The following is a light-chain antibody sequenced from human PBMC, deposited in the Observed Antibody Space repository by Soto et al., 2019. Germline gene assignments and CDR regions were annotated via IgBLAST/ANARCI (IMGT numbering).Light chain of an antibody. CDR2: DVS. Sequence: QSALTQPASVSGSPGQSITISCTGPSSDVGDYDYVSWYQHHPGKAPRLMIYDVSNRPSGVSNRFSGSKSGNTASLTISGLQAEDEADYYCSSYTSSSALVFGGGTKLTVL. J-gene: IGLJ2*01. CDR3: SSYTSSSALV. CDR1: SSDVGDYDY. V-gene: IGLV2-14*03.